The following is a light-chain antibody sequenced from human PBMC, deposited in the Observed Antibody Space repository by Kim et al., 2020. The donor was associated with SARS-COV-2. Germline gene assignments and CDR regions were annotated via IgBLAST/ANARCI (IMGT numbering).Light chain of an antibody. Sequence: IQLTQSPSSLSASVGDRVTITCRASQGISSYLAWYQHKPGKAPKLLIYTASTLHSGVPSRFSGGGSGTDFTLTISSLQPEDFATYYCQQLNSYPITFGQGTRLEIK. CDR2: TAS. CDR1: QGISSY. V-gene: IGKV1-9*01. CDR3: QQLNSYPIT. J-gene: IGKJ5*01.